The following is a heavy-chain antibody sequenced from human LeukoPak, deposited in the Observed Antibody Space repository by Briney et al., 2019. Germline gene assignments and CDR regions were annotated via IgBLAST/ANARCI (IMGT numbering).Heavy chain of an antibody. Sequence: PGGSLRLSCATSGFTFSIYNMNWVRQAPGKGLEWVSSITTGGTFISYADSVKGRFTISRDNSKNTLYLQMNSLRAEDTAVYYCAKDEDPAASVGADYWGQGTLVTVSS. V-gene: IGHV3-21*01. D-gene: IGHD2-2*01. J-gene: IGHJ4*02. CDR2: ITTGGTFI. CDR1: GFTFSIYN. CDR3: AKDEDPAASVGADY.